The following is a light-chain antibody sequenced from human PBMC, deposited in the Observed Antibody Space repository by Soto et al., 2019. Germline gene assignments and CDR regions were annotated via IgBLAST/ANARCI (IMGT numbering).Light chain of an antibody. CDR3: SSYAGRTLYV. Sequence: QSVLTQPPSASGSPGQSVTISCTGTSSDVGGYDYVSWYQQRPGKAPKLLIHEVTKRPSGVPDRFSGSKSGTTASLTVSGLQAEDEPDYYCSSYAGRTLYVFGTGTKVTVL. V-gene: IGLV2-8*01. CDR1: SSDVGGYDY. CDR2: EVT. J-gene: IGLJ1*01.